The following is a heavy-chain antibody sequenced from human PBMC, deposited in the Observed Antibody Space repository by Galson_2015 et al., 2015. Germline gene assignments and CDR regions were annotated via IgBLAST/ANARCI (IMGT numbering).Heavy chain of an antibody. Sequence: SLRLSCAASGFTFSSYGMHWVRQAPGKGLEWVAVISYDGSNKYYADSVKGRFTISRDNSKNTLYLQMNSLRAEDTAVYYCAKDQWDSGYDPIDYYYYGMDVWGQGTTVTVSS. V-gene: IGHV3-30*18. CDR1: GFTFSSYG. D-gene: IGHD5-12*01. J-gene: IGHJ6*02. CDR2: ISYDGSNK. CDR3: AKDQWDSGYDPIDYYYYGMDV.